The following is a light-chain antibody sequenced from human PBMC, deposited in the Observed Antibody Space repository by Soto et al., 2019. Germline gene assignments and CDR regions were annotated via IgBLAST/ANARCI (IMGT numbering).Light chain of an antibody. CDR1: QSVSNNY. Sequence: EIVLAQSPGTLSLSPGERATLSCRSIQSVSNNYLAWYQQKPGQAPRLLIYGASNRATGIPDRFSGSGSGTEFTLTISSLQPNDFATYYCQQYHNWPSWTFGQGTKVDIK. J-gene: IGKJ1*01. CDR3: QQYHNWPSWT. V-gene: IGKV3-20*01. CDR2: GAS.